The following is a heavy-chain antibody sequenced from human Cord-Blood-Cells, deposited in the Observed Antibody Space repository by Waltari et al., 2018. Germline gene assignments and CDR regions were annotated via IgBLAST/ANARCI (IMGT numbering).Heavy chain of an antibody. V-gene: IGHV1-69*01. CDR1: GGTFSSYA. CDR2: IIPILGTA. Sequence: QVQLVQSGAEVKKPGSSVKVSCKASGGTFSSYAISWVRPAPGQGLEWMGGIIPILGTANYAQKFQGRVTITADESTSTAYMELSSLRSEDTAVYYCARGVVRGVISYYYYYMDVWGKGTTVTVSS. J-gene: IGHJ6*03. D-gene: IGHD3-10*01. CDR3: ARGVVRGVISYYYYYMDV.